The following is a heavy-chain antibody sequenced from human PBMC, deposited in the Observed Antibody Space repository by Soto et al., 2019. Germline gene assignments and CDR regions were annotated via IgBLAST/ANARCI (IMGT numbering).Heavy chain of an antibody. Sequence: XESLKLFCQCSGYSFTSYWIGWVLQMPGKGLEWMGIIYPGDSDTRYSPSFQGQVTISADKFISTAYLQWSSLKASDTAMYYCARQAITATLHYYGMDVWGQGTTVTVSS. CDR3: ARQAITATLHYYGMDV. CDR1: GYSFTSYW. J-gene: IGHJ6*02. D-gene: IGHD1-20*01. CDR2: IYPGDSDT. V-gene: IGHV5-51*01.